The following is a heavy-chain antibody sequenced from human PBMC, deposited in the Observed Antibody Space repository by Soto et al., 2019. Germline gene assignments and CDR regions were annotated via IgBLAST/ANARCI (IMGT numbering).Heavy chain of an antibody. CDR3: AKDPGQSSYYYYMDV. CDR1: GFTFSSYD. D-gene: IGHD7-27*01. V-gene: IGHV3-30*18. J-gene: IGHJ6*03. Sequence: GGSLRLSCAASGFTFSSYDMHWVRQAPGKGLEWVAVISYDGSKKYYADSVKGRFTISRDNSKNTLYLQMNSLRAEDTAVYYCAKDPGQSSYYYYMDVWGKGTTVTVSS. CDR2: ISYDGSKK.